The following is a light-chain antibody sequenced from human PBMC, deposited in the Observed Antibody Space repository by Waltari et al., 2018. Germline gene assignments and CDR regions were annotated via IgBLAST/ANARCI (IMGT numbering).Light chain of an antibody. CDR1: SSDVGFYNL. Sequence: QSALTQPASVSGSPGQSITISCTGTSSDVGFYNLVSWYQQHPDKAPKLLVYEVIGRPSGVSNRFSGSKSGNTASRTISGLQAEDEADYYCCSYVGRNIWVFGGGTKVTVL. V-gene: IGLV2-23*02. J-gene: IGLJ3*02. CDR3: CSYVGRNIWV. CDR2: EVI.